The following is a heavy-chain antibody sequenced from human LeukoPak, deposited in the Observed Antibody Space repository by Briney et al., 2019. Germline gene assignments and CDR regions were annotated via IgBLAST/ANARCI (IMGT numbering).Heavy chain of an antibody. CDR1: GGSISSYY. CDR2: IYYSGST. D-gene: IGHD3-9*01. Sequence: PSETLSLTCTVSGGSISSYYWSWIRQPPGKGLEWIGYIYYSGSTNYNPSLKSRVTISVDTSKNQFSLKLSSVTAADTAVYYCARRSREPYVLRYFDWFPSYPLAFDIWGQGTMVTVSS. V-gene: IGHV4-59*08. CDR3: ARRSREPYVLRYFDWFPSYPLAFDI. J-gene: IGHJ3*02.